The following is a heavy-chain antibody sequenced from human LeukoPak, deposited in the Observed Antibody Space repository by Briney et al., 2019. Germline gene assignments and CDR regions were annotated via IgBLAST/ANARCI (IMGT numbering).Heavy chain of an antibody. CDR2: ISAYNGKT. J-gene: IGHJ3*02. V-gene: IGHV1-18*01. CDR3: AREDLWHHAFDI. CDR1: GYTFTSYG. Sequence: GASVKVSCTASGYTFTSYGISWGRQAPGQGLERRGGISAYNGKTNYAQKIQGRVTMTTDTSTSTAYMELRSLRSDATAVYCCAREDLWHHAFDIWGQGTMVTVSS.